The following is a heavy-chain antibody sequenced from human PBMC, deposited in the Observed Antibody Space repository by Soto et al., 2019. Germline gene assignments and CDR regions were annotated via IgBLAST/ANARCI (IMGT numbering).Heavy chain of an antibody. CDR2: IYYSGST. J-gene: IGHJ4*02. D-gene: IGHD3-3*01. V-gene: IGHV4-39*01. CDR3: ARQVWRRYNFDY. CDR1: GGSISSSSYY. Sequence: NPSETLSLTCTVSGGSISSSSYYWGWIRQPPGKGLEWIGSIYYSGSTYYNPSLKSRVTISVDTSKNQFSLKLSSVTAADTAVYYCARQVWRRYNFDYWGQGTLVTVSS.